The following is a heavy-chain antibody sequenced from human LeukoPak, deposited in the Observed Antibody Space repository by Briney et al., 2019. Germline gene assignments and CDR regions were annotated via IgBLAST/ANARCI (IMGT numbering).Heavy chain of an antibody. D-gene: IGHD3-10*01. V-gene: IGHV3-48*02. CDR3: ARDSYGSGNYYSPIDY. J-gene: IGHJ4*02. CDR1: GFTFSDYS. CDR2: ISSSSSTI. Sequence: PGGSLRLSCAASGFTFSDYSMNWVRQAPGKGLEWVSYISSSSSTIYYADSVKGRFTISRDNAKNSLYLQMNSLRDEDTAVYYCARDSYGSGNYYSPIDYWGQGTLVTVSS.